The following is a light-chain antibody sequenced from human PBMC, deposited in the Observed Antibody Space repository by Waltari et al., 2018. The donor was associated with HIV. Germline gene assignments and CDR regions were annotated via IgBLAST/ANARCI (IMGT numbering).Light chain of an antibody. V-gene: IGLV3-25*03. CDR2: KDT. J-gene: IGLJ3*02. CDR3: QSTDSSITYVV. Sequence: SYELTQPPSVSVSPGQTARITCSGDALAKHYYYWYQQKPGQAPLLLIYKDTERPSGIPERFSGSSSGTTVTLTISGVQAEDEADYYCQSTDSSITYVVFGGGTKLTVL. CDR1: ALAKHY.